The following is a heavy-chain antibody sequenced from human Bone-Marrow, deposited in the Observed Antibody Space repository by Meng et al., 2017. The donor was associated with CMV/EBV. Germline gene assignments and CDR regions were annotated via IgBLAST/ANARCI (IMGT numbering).Heavy chain of an antibody. J-gene: IGHJ6*02. CDR1: GFTFSKYW. V-gene: IGHV3-7*01. CDR3: ARPQYSRSSGLDGMDV. CDR2: IRQDGSEE. Sequence: GESLKISCAASGFTFSKYWMTWVRQLPGKGLEWADNIRQDGSEEYYLDSVKGRFTISRDNAKNSLYLQMNSLRAEDTAGYYCARPQYSRSSGLDGMDVWGQGPTVTVSS. D-gene: IGHD6-6*01.